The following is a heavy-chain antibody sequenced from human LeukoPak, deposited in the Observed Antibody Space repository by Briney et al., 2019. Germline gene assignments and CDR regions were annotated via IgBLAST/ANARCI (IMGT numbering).Heavy chain of an antibody. CDR2: ISAYNGNT. Sequence: ASVKVSCKASGYTFTSYGISWVRQAPGQGLEWMGWISAYNGNTNYAQKLQGRVTMTTDTSTSTAYMELRSLRSDDTAVYYCARDPLRLGELSLGMDVWGQGTTVTVSS. J-gene: IGHJ6*02. D-gene: IGHD3-16*02. CDR3: ARDPLRLGELSLGMDV. CDR1: GYTFTSYG. V-gene: IGHV1-18*01.